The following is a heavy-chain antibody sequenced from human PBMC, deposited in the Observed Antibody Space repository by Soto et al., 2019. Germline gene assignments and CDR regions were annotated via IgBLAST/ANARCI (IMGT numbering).Heavy chain of an antibody. Sequence: LSLTCAASGFTFSSYAMSWVRQAPGKGLEWVSAISGSGGSTYYADSVKGRFTISRDNSKNTLYLQMNSLRAEDTAVYYCAKHARSGSAPRGNNWFDPWGQGTLVTVSS. CDR1: GFTFSSYA. J-gene: IGHJ5*02. V-gene: IGHV3-23*01. D-gene: IGHD3-10*01. CDR3: AKHARSGSAPRGNNWFDP. CDR2: ISGSGGST.